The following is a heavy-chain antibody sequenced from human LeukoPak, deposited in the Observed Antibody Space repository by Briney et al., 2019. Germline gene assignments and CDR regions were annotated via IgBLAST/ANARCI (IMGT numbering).Heavy chain of an antibody. CDR3: ARRNPSSGWPFDY. CDR1: GGSFSGYY. CDR2: ISHSGSS. V-gene: IGHV4-34*01. D-gene: IGHD6-19*01. Sequence: VTVSLTCAVYGGSFSGYYWTWIRQPPGKGLEWIGEISHSGSSNYSPSLKSRVTISVDTSKNQFSLKLSSVTAADTAVYYCARRNPSSGWPFDYWGQGTLVTVS. J-gene: IGHJ4*02.